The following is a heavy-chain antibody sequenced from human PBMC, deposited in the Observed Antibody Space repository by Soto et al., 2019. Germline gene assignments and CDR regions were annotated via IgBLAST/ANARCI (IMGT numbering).Heavy chain of an antibody. CDR3: SRQPFDFLSGKPQYHMDV. J-gene: IGHJ6*03. CDR1: GFTFSGSA. D-gene: IGHD3-3*01. V-gene: IGHV3-73*01. CDR2: IRSKGNNYAT. Sequence: DVQLVESGGGLVQPGGSLKLSCAASGFTFSGSALHWVRQASGKGLEWVGRIRSKGNNYATAYGASLKGRFTISRDDSKNTAHLQMNLPNTEDTALYYYSRQPFDFLSGKPQYHMDVLGKGATVTVSS.